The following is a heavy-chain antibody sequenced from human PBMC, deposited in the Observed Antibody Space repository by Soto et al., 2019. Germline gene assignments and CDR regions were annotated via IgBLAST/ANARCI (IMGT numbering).Heavy chain of an antibody. CDR2: VSHDGIIQ. J-gene: IGHJ4*02. Sequence: QVQLVESGGGVVQSGRSLRLSCVASGFTFRTFGMQWVRQVPGKGLEWVAVVSHDGIIQHYADSVKGRFSICRDNCKNTVYLQMYRLRPDDTAVYYCAKEGTPYTSSHLDNWGQGTLVTVSS. D-gene: IGHD6-19*01. CDR1: GFTFRTFG. V-gene: IGHV3-30*18. CDR3: AKEGTPYTSSHLDN.